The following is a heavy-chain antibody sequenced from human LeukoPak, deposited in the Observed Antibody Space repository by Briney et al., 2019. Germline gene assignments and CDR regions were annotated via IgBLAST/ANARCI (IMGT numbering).Heavy chain of an antibody. V-gene: IGHV3-33*01. J-gene: IGHJ4*02. CDR3: ARDGEDDSSGHYKPFDY. Sequence: GRSLRLSCAASGFTFSSYGMHWLRQAPGRGLEWVAAIWFDGSEKFYADSVKGRFTISRDNPENTLYLQMNRLRAEDTALYYCARDGEDDSSGHYKPFDYWGQGTLVTVSS. D-gene: IGHD3-22*01. CDR2: IWFDGSEK. CDR1: GFTFSSYG.